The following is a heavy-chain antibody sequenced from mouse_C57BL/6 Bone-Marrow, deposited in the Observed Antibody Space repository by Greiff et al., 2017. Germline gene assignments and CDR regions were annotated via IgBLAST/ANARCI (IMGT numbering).Heavy chain of an antibody. V-gene: IGHV5-17*01. Sequence: EVKLVESGGGLVKPGGSLKLSCAASGFTFSDYGMHWVRQAPEKGLEWVAYISSGSSTIYYADTVKGRFTISRDNAKNTLFLQMTSLRSEDTDMYYCARILITTVVGGFDYWGQGTTLTVSS. CDR1: GFTFSDYG. CDR3: ARILITTVVGGFDY. D-gene: IGHD1-1*01. J-gene: IGHJ2*01. CDR2: ISSGSSTI.